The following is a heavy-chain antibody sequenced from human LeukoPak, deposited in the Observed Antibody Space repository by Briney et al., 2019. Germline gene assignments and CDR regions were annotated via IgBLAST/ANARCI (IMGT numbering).Heavy chain of an antibody. CDR3: ARDRRSSGWYSDAFDI. Sequence: SETLSLTCAVYGGSFSGYYWSWIRQPPGKGLEWIGEINHSGSTNYNPSLKSRVTISVDTSKNQFSLKLSSVTAADTAVYYCARDRRSSGWYSDAFDIWGQGTMVTVSS. CDR2: INHSGST. V-gene: IGHV4-34*01. D-gene: IGHD6-19*01. J-gene: IGHJ3*02. CDR1: GGSFSGYY.